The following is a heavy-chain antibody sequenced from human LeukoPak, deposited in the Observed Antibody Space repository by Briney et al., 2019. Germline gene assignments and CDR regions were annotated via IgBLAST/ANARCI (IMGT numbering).Heavy chain of an antibody. Sequence: GGSLRLSCAASGFTFSSYSMNWVRQAPGKGLEWVSSISSSSSYIYYADSVKGRFTISRDNAKNTLYLQMNSLRAEDTALYYCARADIVATISDYWGQGTLVTVSS. D-gene: IGHD5-12*01. CDR1: GFTFSSYS. V-gene: IGHV3-21*01. CDR2: ISSSSSYI. CDR3: ARADIVATISDY. J-gene: IGHJ4*02.